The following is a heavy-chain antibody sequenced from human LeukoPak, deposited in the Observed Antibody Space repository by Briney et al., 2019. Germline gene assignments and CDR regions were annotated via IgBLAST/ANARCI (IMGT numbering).Heavy chain of an antibody. J-gene: IGHJ3*02. Sequence: SVKVSCKASGGTFSSYAISWVRQAPGQGLEWMGGIIPIFGTANYAQKFQGRVTITTDESTSTAYMELSSLRSEDTAVYYCARGGYSSGWRRRNDAFDIWGQETMVTVSS. CDR1: GGTFSSYA. D-gene: IGHD6-19*01. CDR2: IIPIFGTA. V-gene: IGHV1-69*05. CDR3: ARGGYSSGWRRRNDAFDI.